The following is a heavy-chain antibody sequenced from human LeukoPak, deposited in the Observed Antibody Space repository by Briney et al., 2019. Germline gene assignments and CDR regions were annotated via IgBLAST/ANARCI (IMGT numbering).Heavy chain of an antibody. J-gene: IGHJ4*02. CDR2: ISAYNGNT. CDR3: ARDYYYDSSGYFDY. V-gene: IGHV1-18*01. Sequence: AASVKVSCKASGYTFTSYGISWVRQAPGQGLEWMGWISAYNGNTNYAQKLQGRVTMTTDTSTSTAYMELRSPRSDDTAVYYCARDYYYDSSGYFDYWGQGTLVTVSS. D-gene: IGHD3-22*01. CDR1: GYTFTSYG.